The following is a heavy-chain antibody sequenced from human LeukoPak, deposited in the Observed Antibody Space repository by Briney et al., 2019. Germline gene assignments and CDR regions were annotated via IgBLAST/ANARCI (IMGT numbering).Heavy chain of an antibody. CDR2: ISGSGGST. D-gene: IGHD1-26*01. CDR3: AKMDPIVGASNFDY. V-gene: IGHV3-23*01. CDR1: GFTFSTYA. J-gene: IGHJ4*02. Sequence: GGSLRLSCAASGFTFSTYAMTWVRQAPGKGLEWVSVISGSGGSTYYADSVKGRFTISRDSSKNTLYLQMNSLRAEDTAVYYCAKMDPIVGASNFDYWGQGTLVTVSS.